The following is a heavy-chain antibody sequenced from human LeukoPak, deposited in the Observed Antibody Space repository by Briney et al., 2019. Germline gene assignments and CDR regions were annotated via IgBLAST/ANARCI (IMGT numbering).Heavy chain of an antibody. J-gene: IGHJ4*02. CDR1: GGSISSSSYY. Sequence: PSETLSLTCTVSGGSISSSSYYWGWIRQPPGKGLEWIGSIYYSGSTYYNPSLKSRVTISVDTSKNQFSLKLSSVTASDTAVCYCARHVSTIGESFFDYWGQGTLVTVSS. V-gene: IGHV4-39*01. CDR3: ARHVSTIGESFFDY. D-gene: IGHD2/OR15-2a*01. CDR2: IYYSGST.